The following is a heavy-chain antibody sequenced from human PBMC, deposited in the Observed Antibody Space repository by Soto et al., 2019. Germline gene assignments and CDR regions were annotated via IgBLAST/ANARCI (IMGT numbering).Heavy chain of an antibody. Sequence: QVQLQESGPGLVKPSETLSLTCTVSGGSISSYYWSWIRQPPGKGLGWIGDIYYSGRTNYNPSLKSRVTISVDTSKNQFSLKLSSVTAADTAVYFCARRYGLSAFDIWGQGTMVTVSS. CDR2: IYYSGRT. V-gene: IGHV4-59*08. CDR3: ARRYGLSAFDI. D-gene: IGHD3-10*01. J-gene: IGHJ3*02. CDR1: GGSISSYY.